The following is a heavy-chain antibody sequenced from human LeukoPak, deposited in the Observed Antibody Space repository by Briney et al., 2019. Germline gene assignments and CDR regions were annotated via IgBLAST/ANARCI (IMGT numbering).Heavy chain of an antibody. D-gene: IGHD1-1*01. Sequence: RGSLRLSCAASGFTFSSYAMHWVRQAPGKGLEWVAVISYDGSNKYYADSVKGRFTISRDNSKNTLYLQMNSLGAEDTAVYYCARGTGSPYYYYGMDVWGQGTTVTVSS. CDR2: ISYDGSNK. V-gene: IGHV3-30-3*01. J-gene: IGHJ6*02. CDR3: ARGTGSPYYYYGMDV. CDR1: GFTFSSYA.